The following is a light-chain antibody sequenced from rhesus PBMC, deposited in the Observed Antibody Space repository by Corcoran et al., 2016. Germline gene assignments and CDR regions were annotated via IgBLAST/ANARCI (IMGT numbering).Light chain of an antibody. CDR1: QGISNY. CDR3: QQHNSYPRT. V-gene: IGKV1S14*01. Sequence: DIQMTQSPSSLSASVGDTVTITCRASQGISNYLAWYQQKPGKAPKPLIYYASNLESGGPLRFSDSGSGTDFTLTISSLQPEDFAIYYCQQHNSYPRTFGQGTKVEIK. CDR2: YAS. J-gene: IGKJ1*01.